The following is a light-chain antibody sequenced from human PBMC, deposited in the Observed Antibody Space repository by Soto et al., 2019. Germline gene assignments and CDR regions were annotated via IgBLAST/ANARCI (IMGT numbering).Light chain of an antibody. J-gene: IGLJ2*01. V-gene: IGLV3-21*02. CDR1: NIGSKR. CDR2: NDN. CDR3: QVWDSSGDWI. Sequence: SYELTQSSSVSLAPGQTARITCGGNNIGSKRVHWYQHKPGQAPVLVVYNDNVRPSGIPERFSGSNSGNTATLIISRVEAGDEADYYCQVWDSSGDWIFGGGTKVTVL.